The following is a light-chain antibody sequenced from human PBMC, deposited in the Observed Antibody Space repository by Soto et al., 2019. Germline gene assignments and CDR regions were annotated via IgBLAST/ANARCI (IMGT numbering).Light chain of an antibody. V-gene: IGLV1-47*01. CDR2: KNN. J-gene: IGLJ7*01. Sequence: QSVLTQPHTASGTPGQRVTISCSGSSSNIGNFYVYWYQQLPGTAPKLLIYKNNQRPLGVPDRFSGSKSGTSASLAISGLRSEDEADYYCAAWDDSLSGPGVFGGGTQLTVL. CDR3: AAWDDSLSGPGV. CDR1: SSNIGNFY.